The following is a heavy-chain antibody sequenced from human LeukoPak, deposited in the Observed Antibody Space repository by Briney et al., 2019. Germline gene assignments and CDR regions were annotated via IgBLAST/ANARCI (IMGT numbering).Heavy chain of an antibody. CDR3: ARERRNTEAGIDP. CDR2: IYYSGSA. J-gene: IGHJ5*02. D-gene: IGHD5-18*01. V-gene: IGHV4-31*03. CDR1: GGSISSDGYF. Sequence: SQTLSLTCTVTGGSISSDGYFWSWVRQRPGKGMEWLGYIYYSGSAYYNPSLKSRLTISIDTSNSQFSLRMTSMTAADSAVYYRARERRNTEAGIDPWGQGTLVTVSS.